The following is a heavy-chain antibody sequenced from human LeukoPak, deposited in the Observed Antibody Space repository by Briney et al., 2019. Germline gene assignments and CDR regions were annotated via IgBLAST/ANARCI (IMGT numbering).Heavy chain of an antibody. CDR2: ITPFNGNT. D-gene: IGHD4-17*01. Sequence: GASVKVSCKASGHTFTYRYLHWVRQAPGQALEWMGWITPFNGNTNYAQKFQDRVTITRDRSMSTAYMELSSLRSEDTAMYYCARYDYGTTHAFDIWGQGTMVTVSS. CDR3: ARYDYGTTHAFDI. J-gene: IGHJ3*02. V-gene: IGHV1-45*02. CDR1: GHTFTYRY.